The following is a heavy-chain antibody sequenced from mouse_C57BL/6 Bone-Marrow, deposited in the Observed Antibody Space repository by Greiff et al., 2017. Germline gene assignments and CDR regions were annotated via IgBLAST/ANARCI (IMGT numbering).Heavy chain of an antibody. CDR2: IFPGSGST. CDR3: ARNRGSSGPWFAY. CDR1: GYTFTDYY. J-gene: IGHJ3*01. D-gene: IGHD3-2*02. Sequence: QVQLQQSGPELVKPGASVKISCKASGYTFTDYYINWVKQRPGQGLEWIGWIFPGSGSTYYNEKFKGKATLTVDNSSSTAYMLRSSLTSEDSAVYFCARNRGSSGPWFAYWGQGTLVTVSA. V-gene: IGHV1-75*01.